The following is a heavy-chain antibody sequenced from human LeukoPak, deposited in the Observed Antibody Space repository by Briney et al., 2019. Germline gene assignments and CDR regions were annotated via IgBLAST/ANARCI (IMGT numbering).Heavy chain of an antibody. D-gene: IGHD3-10*01. CDR2: IYYSGST. CDR3: ARDAEYYYGSGSYSSGIDV. Sequence: SETLSLTCTVSGGSISSSGYYCSWVRQHPGKGLEWIGYIYYSGSTYYNPSLKGRVTISVDTSKNQFSLKLSSVTAADTAVYYCARDAEYYYGSGSYSSGIDVWGQGTTVTVSS. V-gene: IGHV4-31*03. J-gene: IGHJ6*02. CDR1: GGSISSSGYY.